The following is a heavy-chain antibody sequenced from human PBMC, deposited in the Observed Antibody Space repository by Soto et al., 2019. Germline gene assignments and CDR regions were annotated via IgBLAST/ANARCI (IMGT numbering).Heavy chain of an antibody. Sequence: SVKVSCKASGGTFSSYAISWLRQSPGQGLEWMGGIIPIFGTANYAQKFQGRVTITADESTSTAYMELSSLRSEDTAVYYCARGCGGDCYSDYYYGMDVWGQGTTVTVSS. J-gene: IGHJ6*02. CDR1: GGTFSSYA. V-gene: IGHV1-69*13. D-gene: IGHD2-21*02. CDR2: IIPIFGTA. CDR3: ARGCGGDCYSDYYYGMDV.